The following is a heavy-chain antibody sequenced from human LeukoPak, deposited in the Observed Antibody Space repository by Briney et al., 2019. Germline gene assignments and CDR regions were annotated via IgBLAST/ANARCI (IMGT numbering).Heavy chain of an antibody. J-gene: IGHJ4*02. CDR1: GFTVSSNY. CDR2: ISFDGRNE. CDR3: AKDSEEMATADAGYYFDY. D-gene: IGHD5-24*01. V-gene: IGHV3-30*18. Sequence: PGGSLRLSCAASGFTVSSNYMSWVRQAPGKGLEWVTIISFDGRNEYYADSVKGRFTISRDNSKNTLYLQMNSLRAEDTAVYYCAKDSEEMATADAGYYFDYWGQGTLVTVSS.